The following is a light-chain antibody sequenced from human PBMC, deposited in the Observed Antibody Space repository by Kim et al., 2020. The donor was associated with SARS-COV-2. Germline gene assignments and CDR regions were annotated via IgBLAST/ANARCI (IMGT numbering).Light chain of an antibody. J-gene: IGKJ1*01. CDR2: DVS. CDR1: QSISGW. Sequence: SASLGDRVTITCRASQSISGWLAWYQQKPGRAPKVLIYDVSTLQSGVPSRFSGSGSGTEFTLTISSLQPDDIATYYCQQYTNYWTFGQGTKVDIK. CDR3: QQYTNYWT. V-gene: IGKV1-5*01.